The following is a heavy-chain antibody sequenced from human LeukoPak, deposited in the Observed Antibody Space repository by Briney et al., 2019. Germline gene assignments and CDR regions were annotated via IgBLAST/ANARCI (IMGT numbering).Heavy chain of an antibody. D-gene: IGHD1-1*01. Sequence: GRSLRLSCAASGFTFGDYAMHWVRQAPGKGLEWVSGISWNSDSIGYADSVKGRFTISRDNSKNTLYLQMNSLRAEDTAVYYCARDGTTTGTSGGFDYWGQGTLVTVSS. CDR3: ARDGTTTGTSGGFDY. CDR2: ISWNSDSI. V-gene: IGHV3-9*01. J-gene: IGHJ4*02. CDR1: GFTFGDYA.